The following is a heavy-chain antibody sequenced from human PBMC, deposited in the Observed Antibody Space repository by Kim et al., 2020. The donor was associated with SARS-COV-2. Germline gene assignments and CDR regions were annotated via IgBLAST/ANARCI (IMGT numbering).Heavy chain of an antibody. CDR1: GGSISSSSYY. V-gene: IGHV4-39*01. Sequence: SETLSLTCTVSGGSISSSSYYWGWIRQPPGKGLEWIGSIYYSGSTYYNPSLKSRVTISVDTSKNQFSLKLSSVTAADTAVYYCASYSSSHDYWGQGTLVTVSS. D-gene: IGHD6-13*01. J-gene: IGHJ4*02. CDR2: IYYSGST. CDR3: ASYSSSHDY.